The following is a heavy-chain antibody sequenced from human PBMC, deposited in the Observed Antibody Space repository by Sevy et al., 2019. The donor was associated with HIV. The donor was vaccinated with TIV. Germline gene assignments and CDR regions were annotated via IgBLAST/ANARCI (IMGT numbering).Heavy chain of an antibody. CDR2: IYPGDSDT. D-gene: IGHD3-22*01. CDR1: GYSFTSYW. J-gene: IGHJ1*01. V-gene: IGHV5-51*01. CDR3: ARLFSPGYYDSSGYAEYFEH. Sequence: GESLKISCKGSGYSFTSYWIGWVRQMPGKGLEWMGIIYPGDSDTRYSPSFQGQVTISADKSICTAYLQWSSLKASETVKYYCARLFSPGYYDSSGYAEYFEHWGQGTLVTVSS.